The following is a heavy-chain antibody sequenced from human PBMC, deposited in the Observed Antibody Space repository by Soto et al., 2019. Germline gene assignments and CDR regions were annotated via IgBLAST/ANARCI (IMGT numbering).Heavy chain of an antibody. CDR1: GDSISTVDYF. V-gene: IGHV4-30-4*01. CDR2: IYKRTTT. D-gene: IGHD2-15*01. J-gene: IGHJ5*01. Sequence: QVHLLESGPGLVKPSQTLSLTCSVSGDSISTVDYFWAWIRQPPGQALEYIGYIYKRTTTYYNPSFESRVAISLDTSKSQFSLTVTSVTAADTAVYFCARGRYCLTGRCFPNWFDSWGQGTLVTVSS. CDR3: ARGRYCLTGRCFPNWFDS.